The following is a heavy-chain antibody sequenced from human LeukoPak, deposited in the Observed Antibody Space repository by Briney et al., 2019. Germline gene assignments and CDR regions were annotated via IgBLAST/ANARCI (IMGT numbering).Heavy chain of an antibody. CDR1: GFTFSSYG. CDR3: AREERDSRGAFDI. J-gene: IGHJ3*02. Sequence: GGSLRLSCAAPGFTFSSYGMHWVRQAPGKGLEWVGIIWYDGSEKYYADSVKGRFTISRENAKNFLYLQMNSLRAGDTAVYYCAREERDSRGAFDIWGQGTMVTVSS. D-gene: IGHD3-22*01. V-gene: IGHV3-33*08. CDR2: IWYDGSEK.